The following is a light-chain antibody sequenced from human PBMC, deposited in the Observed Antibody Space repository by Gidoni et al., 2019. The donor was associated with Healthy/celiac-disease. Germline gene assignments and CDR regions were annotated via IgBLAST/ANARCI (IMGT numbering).Light chain of an antibody. CDR1: QSVSSN. CDR3: QQYNNWPPLFT. CDR2: GAS. J-gene: IGKJ3*01. V-gene: IGKV3-15*01. Sequence: EIVMTQSPATLSVSPGERATLPCRASQSVSSNLAWYQQKPGQEPRLLIYGASTRATGIPARFSGSGSGTEFTLTISSLQSEDFAVYYCQQYNNWPPLFTFGPGTKVDIK.